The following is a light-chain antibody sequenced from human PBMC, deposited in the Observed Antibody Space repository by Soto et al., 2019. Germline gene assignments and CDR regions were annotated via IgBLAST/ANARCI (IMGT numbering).Light chain of an antibody. J-gene: IGKJ1*01. CDR3: QQYNIWPQT. Sequence: DIQMTQSPSSVSASVGDRVTITCRASQDISGRLAWYQQKPGRAPKLLIYAASSLQSGVPTRFAGSGSGTEFTLTISSLQSEDFAVYYCQQYNIWPQTFGQGAKVDIK. CDR2: AAS. CDR1: QDISGR. V-gene: IGKV1-12*01.